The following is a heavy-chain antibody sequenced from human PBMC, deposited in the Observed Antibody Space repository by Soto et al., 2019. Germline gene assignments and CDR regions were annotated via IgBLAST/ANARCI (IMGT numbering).Heavy chain of an antibody. J-gene: IGHJ5*02. V-gene: IGHV4-59*08. CDR1: GGSISSYY. CDR2: IYYSGST. D-gene: IGHD3-16*01. CDR3: ARHYRTSIIDGPNNWFDP. Sequence: SETLSLTCTVSGGSISSYYWSWIRQPPGKGLEWIGYIYYSGSTNYNPSLKSRVTISVDTSKNQFSLKLSSVTAADTAVYYCARHYRTSIIDGPNNWFDPWGQGTLVTVSS.